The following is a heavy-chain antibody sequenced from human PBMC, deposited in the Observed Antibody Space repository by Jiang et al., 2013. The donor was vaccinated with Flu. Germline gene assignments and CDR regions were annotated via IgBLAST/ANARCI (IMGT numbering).Heavy chain of an antibody. CDR3: AREGFYYYDSSGYDY. D-gene: IGHD3-22*01. J-gene: IGHJ4*02. CDR2: TYYRSKWYN. Sequence: ISGDSVSSNSAAWNWIRQSPSRGLEWLGRTYYRSKWYNDYAVSVKSRITINPDTSKNQFSLQLNSVTPEDTAVYYCAREGFYYYDSSGYDYWGQGTLVTVSS. V-gene: IGHV6-1*01. CDR1: GDSVSSNSAA.